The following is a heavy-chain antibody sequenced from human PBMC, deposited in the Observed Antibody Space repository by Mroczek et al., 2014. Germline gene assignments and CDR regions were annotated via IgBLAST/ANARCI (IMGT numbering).Heavy chain of an antibody. V-gene: IGHV4-59*01. Sequence: QVQLQQWGPGLVKPSETLSLTCTVSGGSISSYYWSWIRQPPGKGLEWIGYIYYSGSTNYNPSLKSRVTISVDTSKNQFSLKLSSVTAADTAVYYCARAKRGSSRPRTTWGQGTLVHRLL. J-gene: IGHJ4*02. CDR2: IYYSGST. D-gene: IGHD4-17*01. CDR1: GGSISSYY. CDR3: ARAKRGSSRPRTT.